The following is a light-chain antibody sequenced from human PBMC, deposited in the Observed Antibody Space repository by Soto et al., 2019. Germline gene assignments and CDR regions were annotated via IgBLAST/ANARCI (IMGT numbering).Light chain of an antibody. CDR1: QGIYNY. J-gene: IGKJ3*01. CDR2: AAS. CDR3: QKCNSAPFT. Sequence: DTQMTQSPSSLSASVGDRVTITCRASQGIYNYLAWYQQKPGKVPKILIYAASSLVSGVPSRFSGSGSGTDFTITISSLQPEDVATYYCQKCNSAPFTFGPGTKVAIK. V-gene: IGKV1-27*01.